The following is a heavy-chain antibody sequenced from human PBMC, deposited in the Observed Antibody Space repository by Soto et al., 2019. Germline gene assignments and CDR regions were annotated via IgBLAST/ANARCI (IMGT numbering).Heavy chain of an antibody. V-gene: IGHV5-51*01. CDR1: GYIFTSYW. CDR2: IYPGDSDT. CDR3: ARLDYYDSSGYPQENWFDP. Sequence: PGESRKISCKGCGYIFTSYWIGWVRQMPGKCLEWMGIIYPGDSDTRYSPSFQGQVTISADKSIRTAYLQWSSMNASDTAMYYCARLDYYDSSGYPQENWFDPCGQGTLVTVSS. D-gene: IGHD3-22*01. J-gene: IGHJ5*02.